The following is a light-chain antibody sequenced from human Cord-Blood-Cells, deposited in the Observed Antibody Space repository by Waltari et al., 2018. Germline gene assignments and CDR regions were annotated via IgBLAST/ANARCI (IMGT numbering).Light chain of an antibody. Sequence: QSALTQPASVSGSPGPSITISCTGPRSDVGSYNLVSWYQQHPGKAPKLMIYEGSKRPSGVSNRFSGSKSGNTASLTISGLQAEDEADYYCCSYAGSSTYWVFGGGTKLTVL. CDR1: RSDVGSYNL. J-gene: IGLJ3*02. CDR2: EGS. CDR3: CSYAGSSTYWV. V-gene: IGLV2-23*01.